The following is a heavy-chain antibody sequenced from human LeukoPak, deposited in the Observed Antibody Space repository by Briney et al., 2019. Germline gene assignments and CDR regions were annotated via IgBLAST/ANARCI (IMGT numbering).Heavy chain of an antibody. CDR2: IRSKANSYAT. J-gene: IGHJ6*03. CDR3: TRWSVDTKHCYYMDV. D-gene: IGHD5-18*01. V-gene: IGHV3-73*01. CDR1: GFTFSGSA. Sequence: GGSLRLSCAASGFTFSGSAMHWVRQASGKGLEWVGRIRSKANSYATAFAASVKGRFTISRDDSKNTAYLQMNSLKTEDTAVYYCTRWSVDTKHCYYMDVWGKGTTVTVSS.